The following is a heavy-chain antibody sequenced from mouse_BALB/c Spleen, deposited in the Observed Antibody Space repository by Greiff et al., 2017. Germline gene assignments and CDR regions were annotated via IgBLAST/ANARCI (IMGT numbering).Heavy chain of an antibody. Sequence: EVNVVESGGGLVKPGGSLKLSCAASGFTFSSYGMSWVRQTPDKRLELVATINSNGGSTYYPDSVKGRFTISRDNAKNTLYLQMSSLKSEDTAMYYCARDGNYDWFAYWGQGTLVTVSA. V-gene: IGHV5-6-3*01. CDR2: INSNGGST. CDR3: ARDGNYDWFAY. J-gene: IGHJ3*01. CDR1: GFTFSSYG. D-gene: IGHD2-1*01.